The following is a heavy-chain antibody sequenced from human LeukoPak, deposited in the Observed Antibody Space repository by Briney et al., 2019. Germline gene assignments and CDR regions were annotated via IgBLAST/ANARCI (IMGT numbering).Heavy chain of an antibody. D-gene: IGHD2-2*01. CDR2: ISGSGGST. J-gene: IGHJ6*02. V-gene: IGHV3-23*01. CDR3: AKDLRGRRYQLLRGGLYYYYGMDV. CDR1: GFTFSSYA. Sequence: GGSLRLSCAASGFTFSSYAMSWVRQASGKGLEWVSAISGSGGSTYYADSVKGRFTISRDNSKNTLYLQMNILRAEDTAVYYCAKDLRGRRYQLLRGGLYYYYGMDVWGQGTTVTVSS.